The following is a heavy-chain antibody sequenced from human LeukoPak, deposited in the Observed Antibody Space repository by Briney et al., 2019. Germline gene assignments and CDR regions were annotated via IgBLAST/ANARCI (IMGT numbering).Heavy chain of an antibody. CDR1: GYTFTGYY. CDR3: ARDGAEVVITTYYFDY. Sequence: ASVKVSCKASGYTFTGYYMHWVRQAPGQGLEWMGRINPNSGGTNYAQKFQGRVTMTRDTSISTAYMELSRLRSDDTAVYYCARDGAEVVITTYYFDYWGQGTLFTVSS. J-gene: IGHJ4*02. D-gene: IGHD3-22*01. CDR2: INPNSGGT. V-gene: IGHV1-2*06.